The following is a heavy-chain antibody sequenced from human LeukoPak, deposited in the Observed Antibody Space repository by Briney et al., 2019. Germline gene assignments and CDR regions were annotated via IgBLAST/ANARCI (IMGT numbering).Heavy chain of an antibody. J-gene: IGHJ4*02. V-gene: IGHV3-66*01. CDR2: IYSGGST. D-gene: IGHD5-24*01. CDR1: GFTVSSNY. CDR3: ARGHGFPLVYFDS. Sequence: GGSLRLSCAASGFTVSSNYMSWVRQAPGKGLEWVSVIYSGGSTYYVDSVKGRFTISRDNSKNTLYLQMSSLRVEDTAVYYCARGHGFPLVYFDSWGPGALVTVSS.